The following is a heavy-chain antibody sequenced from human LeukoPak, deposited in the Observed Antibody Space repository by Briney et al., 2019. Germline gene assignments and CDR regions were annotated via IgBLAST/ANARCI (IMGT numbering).Heavy chain of an antibody. Sequence: SETLSLTRAVCGGSISSSNWWSWVRQPPGKGLEWIGEIYHSGSTNYNPSLKSRVTISVDKSKNQFSLKLSSVTAADTAVYYCARVLGPRRFDYWGQGTLVTVSS. CDR1: GGSISSSNW. J-gene: IGHJ4*02. D-gene: IGHD3-16*01. V-gene: IGHV4-4*02. CDR2: IYHSGST. CDR3: ARVLGPRRFDY.